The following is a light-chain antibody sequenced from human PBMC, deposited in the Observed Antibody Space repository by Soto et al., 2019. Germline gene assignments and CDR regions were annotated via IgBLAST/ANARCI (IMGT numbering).Light chain of an antibody. CDR1: HDIRNS. V-gene: IGKV1-33*01. Sequence: IQMTQSPSSLSASIGDRVTITCQASHDIRNSLNWYQQTPGKPPKLLISDASNLELGVPSKFSGTRFGTDFSLTIINLQPEDIATYYCQQYDNLPLTFGGGTKVEIK. J-gene: IGKJ4*01. CDR2: DAS. CDR3: QQYDNLPLT.